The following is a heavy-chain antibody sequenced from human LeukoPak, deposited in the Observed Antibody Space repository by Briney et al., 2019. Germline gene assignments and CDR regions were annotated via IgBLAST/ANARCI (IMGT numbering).Heavy chain of an antibody. J-gene: IGHJ4*02. CDR2: GHYSGTT. V-gene: IGHV4-59*08. Sequence: SETLSLTCTVSGVSINSHYWSWIRQSPGKGLEWIAYGHYSGTTNYNPSLKSRVTISVDTSKNQFSLKLTSVSAADTAMYYYARHGTGTGYPLDYWGLGTLVTVSS. D-gene: IGHD3/OR15-3a*01. CDR1: GVSINSHY. CDR3: ARHGTGTGYPLDY.